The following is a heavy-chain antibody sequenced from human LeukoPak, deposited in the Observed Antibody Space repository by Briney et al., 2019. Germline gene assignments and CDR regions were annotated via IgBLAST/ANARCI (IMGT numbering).Heavy chain of an antibody. Sequence: ASVKVSCEVSGYTFTDYYMHWVQQAPGKGLEWMGLVDPEDGETIYAEKFQGRVTITADTSTDTAYMELSSLRSEDTAVYYCAIRHMIVVARGAFDIWGQGTMVTVSS. CDR1: GYTFTDYY. D-gene: IGHD3-22*01. J-gene: IGHJ3*02. V-gene: IGHV1-69-2*01. CDR3: AIRHMIVVARGAFDI. CDR2: VDPEDGET.